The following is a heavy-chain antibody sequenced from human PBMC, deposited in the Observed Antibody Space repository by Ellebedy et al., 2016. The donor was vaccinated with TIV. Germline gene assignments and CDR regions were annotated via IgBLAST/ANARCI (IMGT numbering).Heavy chain of an antibody. V-gene: IGHV1-58*02. D-gene: IGHD3-9*01. J-gene: IGHJ4*02. CDR2: IVVGNGNT. Sequence: SVKVSCKASGFSFSTSAMQWVRQARGQRLEWIGWIVVGNGNTNYAQKFQDRVNITRDMSTGTAYMELSSLRSGDTAVYFCAAALYYDILTGYYMDPYWGQGTLVTVSS. CDR3: AAALYYDILTGYYMDPY. CDR1: GFSFSTSA.